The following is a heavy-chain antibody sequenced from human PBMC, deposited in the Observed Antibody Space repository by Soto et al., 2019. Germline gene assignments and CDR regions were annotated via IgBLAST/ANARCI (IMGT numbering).Heavy chain of an antibody. V-gene: IGHV3-23*01. CDR1: GFTFSSYA. D-gene: IGHD2-15*01. Sequence: GSLRLSCAASGFTFSSYAMSWVRQAPGKGLEWVSAISGSGGSTYYADSVKGRFTISRDNSKNTLYLQMNSLRAEDTAVYYCAKGLYCSGGSCYLSGMDVWGQGTTVTVSS. CDR3: AKGLYCSGGSCYLSGMDV. CDR2: ISGSGGST. J-gene: IGHJ6*02.